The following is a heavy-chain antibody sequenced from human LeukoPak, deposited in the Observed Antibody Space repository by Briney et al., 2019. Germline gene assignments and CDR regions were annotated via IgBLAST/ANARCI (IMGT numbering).Heavy chain of an antibody. CDR3: ARPKSGSGWYFFFDY. J-gene: IGHJ4*02. CDR1: GYTFTSYA. D-gene: IGHD6-19*01. V-gene: IGHV1-3*01. Sequence: ASVKVSCKASGYTFTSYAMHWVRQAPGQRLEWMGWINAGNGNTKYSQKFQGRVTITRDTSASTAYMGLSSLRSEDTAVYYCARPKSGSGWYFFFDYWGQGTLVTVSS. CDR2: INAGNGNT.